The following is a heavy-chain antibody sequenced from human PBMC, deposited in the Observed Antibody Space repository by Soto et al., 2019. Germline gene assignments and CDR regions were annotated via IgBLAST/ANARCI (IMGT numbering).Heavy chain of an antibody. CDR3: ARISYCSSKSCSPQFDY. J-gene: IGHJ4*02. CDR1: GFSIISYY. Sequence: EALSLTCSCSGFSIISYYLVWIRQPSGKGLEWIWRIYTSGSTNYNPSLKSRVTMSLDTSKNQFSLKLSSVTAADTAVYYCARISYCSSKSCSPQFDYWGQGTLVTVSS. D-gene: IGHD2-2*01. V-gene: IGHV4-4*07. CDR2: IYTSGST.